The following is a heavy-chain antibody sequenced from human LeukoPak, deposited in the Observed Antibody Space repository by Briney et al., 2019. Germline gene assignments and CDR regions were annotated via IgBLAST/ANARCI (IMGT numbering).Heavy chain of an antibody. J-gene: IGHJ4*02. V-gene: IGHV5-51*01. CDR3: ARHDVSNIAARPLDY. Sequence: GESLKISCKGSGYSFTSYWIGWVRQMPGKGLEWMGIIYPGDSDTRYSPSFQGQVTISADKSISTAYLQWSSLKASDTAMYYYARHDVSNIAARPLDYWGQGTLVTVSS. CDR1: GYSFTSYW. CDR2: IYPGDSDT. D-gene: IGHD6-6*01.